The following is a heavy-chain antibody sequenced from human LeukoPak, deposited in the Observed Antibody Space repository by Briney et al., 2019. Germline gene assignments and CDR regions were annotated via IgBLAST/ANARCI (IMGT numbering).Heavy chain of an antibody. CDR2: IHHNGTR. CDR1: VGSINSGNW. J-gene: IGHJ6*02. CDR3: AAAPILRGEGGEHYKYGMDV. D-gene: IGHD2-2*02. Sequence: SGTLSLTCGVSVGSINSGNWWTWVRQSPGKGLEWIGEIHHNGTRNYNPSLKSRVTISADTFKNHFSLILTSLTAADTAVYYCAAAPILRGEGGEHYKYGMDVWGQGTTVIVSS. V-gene: IGHV4/OR15-8*01.